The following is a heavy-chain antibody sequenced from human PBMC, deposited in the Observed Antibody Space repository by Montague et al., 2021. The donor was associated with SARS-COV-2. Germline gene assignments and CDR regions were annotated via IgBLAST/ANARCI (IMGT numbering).Heavy chain of an antibody. Sequence: SLRLSCPASGFTVSSNYMNWVRQAPGKGLEWVSVIYSGGSTYYAYSVKGRFTISRDNSKNTLYLQMNNLRAEDTAVYYCAREVDAFDIWGQGTMVTVSS. J-gene: IGHJ3*02. CDR2: IYSGGST. V-gene: IGHV3-53*01. CDR3: AREVDAFDI. CDR1: GFTVSSNY.